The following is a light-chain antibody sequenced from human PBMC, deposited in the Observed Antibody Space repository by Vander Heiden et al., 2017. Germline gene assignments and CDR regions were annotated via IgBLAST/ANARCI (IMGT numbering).Light chain of an antibody. CDR1: SSDVGGYNY. J-gene: IGLJ1*01. V-gene: IGLV2-14*01. CDR2: EVS. CDR3: SSYTSSSTLDV. Sequence: QSALTQPASVSGSSGQSITISCPGTSSDVGGYNYVSWYQQHPGKAPKLMIYEVSNRPSGVSNRFSGSKSGNTASLTISGLQAEDEADYYCSSYTSSSTLDVFGTGTKVTVL.